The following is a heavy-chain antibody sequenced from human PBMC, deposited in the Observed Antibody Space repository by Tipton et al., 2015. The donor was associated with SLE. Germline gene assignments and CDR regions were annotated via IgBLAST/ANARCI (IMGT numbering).Heavy chain of an antibody. V-gene: IGHV4-59*12. CDR2: IYYSGST. CDR1: GGSIWNYY. CDR3: ARDNIVVEIAKGAFDI. D-gene: IGHD2-21*01. Sequence: TLSLTCSVSGGSIWNYYWSWIRQPPGGGLEWLGFIYYSGSTKYNSSLKSRLTISVDTSKNQFSLKLSSVTAADTAVYYCARDNIVVEIAKGAFDIWGQGTMVTVSS. J-gene: IGHJ3*02.